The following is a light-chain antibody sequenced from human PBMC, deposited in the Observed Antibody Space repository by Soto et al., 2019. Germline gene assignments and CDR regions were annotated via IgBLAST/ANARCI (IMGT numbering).Light chain of an antibody. J-gene: IGLJ1*01. V-gene: IGLV1-40*01. CDR1: SSNIGAGYD. CDR2: GNS. Sequence: QSVLTQPPSVSGAPGQRVTISCTGSSSNIGAGYDVHWYQQLPGTAPKLLIYGNSNRPSGVPDRFSGSKSGTSASLAITGLQAVDEAEYSCQSYDSSLSEVFGTGTKVTVL. CDR3: QSYDSSLSEV.